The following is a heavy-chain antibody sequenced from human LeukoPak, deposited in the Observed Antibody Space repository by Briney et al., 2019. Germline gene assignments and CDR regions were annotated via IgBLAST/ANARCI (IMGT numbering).Heavy chain of an antibody. J-gene: IGHJ6*03. CDR3: ARVTEAVTTQSIWQNYYYYYMDV. CDR2: ISSSSTYI. CDR1: GFTFSSYS. V-gene: IGHV3-21*01. D-gene: IGHD4-17*01. Sequence: GGSLRLSCAASGFTFSSYSMNWVRQAPGKGLEWVSSISSSSTYIYYADSVKGRFTISRDNAKNSLYLQMNSLRAEDTAVYYCARVTEAVTTQSIWQNYYYYYMDVWSKGTTVTVSS.